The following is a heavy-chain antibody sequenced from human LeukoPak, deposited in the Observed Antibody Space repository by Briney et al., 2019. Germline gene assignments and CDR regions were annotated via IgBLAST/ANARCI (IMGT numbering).Heavy chain of an antibody. Sequence: SETLSLTCTFSGGSITSYYWSWIRQPPGKGLEWIGYIYYSGSTNYNPSLKSRVTISVDTSKNQFSLKLSSVTAADTAVYYCARDGGGYDQINFDYWGQGTLVTVSS. CDR2: IYYSGST. V-gene: IGHV4-59*01. J-gene: IGHJ4*02. D-gene: IGHD5-12*01. CDR3: ARDGGGYDQINFDY. CDR1: GGSITSYY.